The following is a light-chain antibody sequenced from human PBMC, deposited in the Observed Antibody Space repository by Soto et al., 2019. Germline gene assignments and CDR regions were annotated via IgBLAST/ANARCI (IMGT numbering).Light chain of an antibody. Sequence: QSALTQPASVSGSPGQSITISCTGTSSDVGSYNYVSWCQQHPGKAPKLMIYEVSNRPSGVSYRFSGSKSGNTASLTISGLQAEDEADYFCSSYSISTAYLFGTGTKLTVL. CDR3: SSYSISTAYL. V-gene: IGLV2-14*01. CDR1: SSDVGSYNY. J-gene: IGLJ1*01. CDR2: EVS.